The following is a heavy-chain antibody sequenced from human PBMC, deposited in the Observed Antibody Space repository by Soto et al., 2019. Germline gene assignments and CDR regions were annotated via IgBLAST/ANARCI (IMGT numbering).Heavy chain of an antibody. V-gene: IGHV1-2*04. D-gene: IGHD5-18*01. J-gene: IGHJ6*02. CDR3: ARDSSYAQQAGYDYGIDV. CDR2: INPNSGGT. Sequence: ASVKVSCKASGYTFTGYYMHWVRQAPGQGLEWMGWINPNSGGTNYAQKFQGWVTMTRDTSISTAYMELSRLRSDDTAVYYCARDSSYAQQAGYDYGIDVWGQGTTVTVSS. CDR1: GYTFTGYY.